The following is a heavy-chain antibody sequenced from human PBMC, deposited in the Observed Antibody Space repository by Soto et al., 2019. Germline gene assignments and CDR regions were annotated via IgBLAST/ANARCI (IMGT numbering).Heavy chain of an antibody. Sequence: EVQLVESGGGLVQPGGSLRLSCAASGFTFSAHYMDWVRQAPGKGLEWVGRIKNKANSYTTEYAASVEGRFTISIEDSQDSLYLQMNSLKPEDTAVYYCARVSLVGPSGGRYFDYWGQGSQVAVSS. CDR1: GFTFSAHY. V-gene: IGHV3-72*01. D-gene: IGHD1-26*01. CDR2: IKNKANSYTT. J-gene: IGHJ4*02. CDR3: ARVSLVGPSGGRYFDY.